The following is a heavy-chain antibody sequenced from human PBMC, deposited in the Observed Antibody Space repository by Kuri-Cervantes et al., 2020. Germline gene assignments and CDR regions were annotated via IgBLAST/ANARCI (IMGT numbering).Heavy chain of an antibody. CDR1: GYTFTSYD. Sequence: ASVKVSCKASGYTFTSYDINWVRQATGQGLEWMGWMNPNSGNTGYAQKFQGRVTMTEDTSTDTAYMELSSLRSEDTAVYYCARAFKPPVGLLRACAAFDIWGQGTMVTVSS. CDR2: MNPNSGNT. CDR3: ARAFKPPVGLLRACAAFDI. D-gene: IGHD2-15*01. J-gene: IGHJ3*02. V-gene: IGHV1-8*01.